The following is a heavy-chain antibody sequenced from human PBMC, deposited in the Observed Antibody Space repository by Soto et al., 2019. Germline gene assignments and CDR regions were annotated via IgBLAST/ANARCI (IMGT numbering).Heavy chain of an antibody. Sequence: ESLKISCKGSGYSFSTYWIGWVRQTPGKGLEWMGIIYPGDSDTRYSPSFQGQVTISADKSISTAYLQWSSLKASDTALYYCARLHGPVITFDYWGQGTLVTVSS. D-gene: IGHD3-10*01. CDR2: IYPGDSDT. V-gene: IGHV5-51*01. CDR1: GYSFSTYW. J-gene: IGHJ4*02. CDR3: ARLHGPVITFDY.